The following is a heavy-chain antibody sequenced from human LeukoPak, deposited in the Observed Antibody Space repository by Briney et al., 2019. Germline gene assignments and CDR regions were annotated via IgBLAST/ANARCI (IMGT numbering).Heavy chain of an antibody. D-gene: IGHD1-26*01. V-gene: IGHV4-39*07. Sequence: SETLSLTCTVSGDSISSRSYYWGWIRQPPGKGLEWIGSIYHSGSTYYNPSLKSRVTISVDTSKNQFSLKLSSVTAADTAVYYCATVGATNYYYMDVWGKGTTVTVSS. CDR3: ATVGATNYYYMDV. CDR1: GDSISSRSYY. J-gene: IGHJ6*03. CDR2: IYHSGST.